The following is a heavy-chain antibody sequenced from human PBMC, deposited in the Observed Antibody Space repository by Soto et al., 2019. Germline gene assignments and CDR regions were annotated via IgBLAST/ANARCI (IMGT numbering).Heavy chain of an antibody. CDR3: ASASPPVDS. V-gene: IGHV1-18*01. Sequence: QVQLVQSGAEVKKPGASVKVSCKASGYTFTSYGVSWVRQAPGQGLEWMGWISAYNGNTKYAQKLQGRVTSTTDTPTNTAYLAPTSLRSDDTAVYYCASASPPVDSWCPGTLVSVSS. CDR2: ISAYNGNT. J-gene: IGHJ4*02. CDR1: GYTFTSYG.